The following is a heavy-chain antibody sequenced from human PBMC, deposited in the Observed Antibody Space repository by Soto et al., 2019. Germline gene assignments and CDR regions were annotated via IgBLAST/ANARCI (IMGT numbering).Heavy chain of an antibody. J-gene: IGHJ4*02. V-gene: IGHV3-23*01. CDR2: ISGSGGST. Sequence: VGSLRLSCASSGFTFSSYAMSWVRQAPGKGLEWVSAISGSGGSTYYADSVKGRFTISRDNSKNTLYLQMNSLRAEDTAVYYCAKRAGDIVVVVVAIDYWGQGTLVTVSS. CDR3: AKRAGDIVVVVVAIDY. CDR1: GFTFSSYA. D-gene: IGHD2-15*01.